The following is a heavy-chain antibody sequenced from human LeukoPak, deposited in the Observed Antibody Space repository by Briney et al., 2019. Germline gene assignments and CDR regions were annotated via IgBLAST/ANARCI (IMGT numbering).Heavy chain of an antibody. J-gene: IGHJ4*02. CDR3: ARGGAAYCSGGSWYPFKY. D-gene: IGHD2-15*01. CDR2: INHSGST. V-gene: IGHV4-34*01. Sequence: SETLSLTCAVYGGSFSGYYWSWIRQPPGKGLEWIGEINHSGSTNYNPSLKSRVTISVDTSKNQFSLKLSSVTAADTAVYYCARGGAAYCSGGSWYPFKYWGQGTLVTVSS. CDR1: GGSFSGYY.